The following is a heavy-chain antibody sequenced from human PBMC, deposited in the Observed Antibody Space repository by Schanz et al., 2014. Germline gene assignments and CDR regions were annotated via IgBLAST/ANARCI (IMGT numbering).Heavy chain of an antibody. D-gene: IGHD6-6*01. Sequence: EVQLVESGGGLIQPGGSLRLSCVASGFTVSSNYMSWVRQAPGKGLEWGANIKHDGGEKYYVDSLKGRFTISRDNAKNSLYLQMSSLRAEDTAVYYCAKGSMAARPLLPTDYYFYGTDIWGQGTTVTVSS. J-gene: IGHJ6*02. V-gene: IGHV3-7*01. CDR3: AKGSMAARPLLPTDYYFYGTDI. CDR1: GFTVSSNY. CDR2: IKHDGGEK.